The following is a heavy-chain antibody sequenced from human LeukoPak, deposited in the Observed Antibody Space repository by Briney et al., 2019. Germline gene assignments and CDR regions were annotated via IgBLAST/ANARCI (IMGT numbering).Heavy chain of an antibody. CDR1: GGSISSYY. D-gene: IGHD3-9*01. V-gene: IGHV4-59*01. CDR2: IYYSGST. Sequence: PSETLSLTCTVSGGSISSYYWSWIRQPPGKGLEWIGYIYYSGSTNYNPSLKSRVTISVDTSKNQFSLKLSSVTAADTAVYYCARGTYYDILTGYYSGSPRARYIDYWGQGTLVTVSS. CDR3: ARGTYYDILTGYYSGSPRARYIDY. J-gene: IGHJ4*02.